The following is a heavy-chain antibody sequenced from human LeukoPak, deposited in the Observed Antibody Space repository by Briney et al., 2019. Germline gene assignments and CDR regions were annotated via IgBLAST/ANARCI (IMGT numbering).Heavy chain of an antibody. CDR1: GFTFSSYA. CDR2: ISYDGSNK. D-gene: IGHD3-10*01. Sequence: GGSLRLSCAASGFTFSSYAMHWARQAPGKGLEWVAVISYDGSNKYYADSVKGRFTISRDNSKNTLYLQMNSLRAEDTAVYYCARYSSGRGRGARPGFGMDVWGQGTTVTVSS. CDR3: ARYSSGRGRGARPGFGMDV. J-gene: IGHJ6*02. V-gene: IGHV3-30-3*01.